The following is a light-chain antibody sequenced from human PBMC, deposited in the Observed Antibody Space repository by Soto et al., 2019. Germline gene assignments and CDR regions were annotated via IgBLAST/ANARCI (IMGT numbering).Light chain of an antibody. J-gene: IGLJ2*01. Sequence: QSALTQPASVSGSPGQSITISCTGTNSDIGGYNYVSWYQQHPGKAPKLMIYDVSNRPSGVSYRCSGSKSGNTASLTISGLQAEDEAGYYCSSYTSRSTLGVFGGGTKLTVL. CDR2: DVS. CDR1: NSDIGGYNY. CDR3: SSYTSRSTLGV. V-gene: IGLV2-14*03.